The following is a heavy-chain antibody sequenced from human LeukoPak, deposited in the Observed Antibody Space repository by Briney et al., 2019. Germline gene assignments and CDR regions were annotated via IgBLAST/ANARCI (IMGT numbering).Heavy chain of an antibody. CDR2: ISYDGSNK. D-gene: IGHD3-22*01. J-gene: IGHJ4*02. CDR3: ARDSYYYDSSGYYPY. Sequence: GGSLRLSCAASGFTFSSYAMHWFRQAPGKGLEWVAVISYDGSNKYYADSVKGRFTISRDNSKNTLYLQMNSLRAEDTAVYYCARDSYYYDSSGYYPYWGQGTLVTVSS. V-gene: IGHV3-30-3*01. CDR1: GFTFSSYA.